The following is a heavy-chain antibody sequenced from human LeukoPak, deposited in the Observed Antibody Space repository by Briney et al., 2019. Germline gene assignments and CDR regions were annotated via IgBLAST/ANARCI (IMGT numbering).Heavy chain of an antibody. CDR2: IKSKTDGGTT. V-gene: IGHV3-15*01. J-gene: IGHJ5*02. CDR3: TTPYYDFWSGYYS. D-gene: IGHD3-3*01. Sequence: PGGSLRLSCAASGFTFSNTWMSWVRQAPGKGLEWVGRIKSKTDGGTTDYAAPVKGRFTISRDDSKNTLYLQMNSLKTEDTAVYYCTTPYYDFWSGYYSWGQGTLVTVSS. CDR1: GFTFSNTW.